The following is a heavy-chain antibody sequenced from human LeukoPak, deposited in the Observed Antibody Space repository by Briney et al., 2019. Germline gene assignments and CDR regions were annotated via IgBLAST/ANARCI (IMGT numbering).Heavy chain of an antibody. Sequence: GAALKISSKGSGYSFTNYWIGWVRLMPGKGLEWMGIIYPGDSDTRYSPSFQGQVTNSADKSISTAYLQWSSLKASDAAMYYCARRAVTTDYFDYWGQGALVTVSS. CDR3: ARRAVTTDYFDY. CDR1: GYSFTNYW. J-gene: IGHJ4*02. D-gene: IGHD4-17*01. V-gene: IGHV5-51*01. CDR2: IYPGDSDT.